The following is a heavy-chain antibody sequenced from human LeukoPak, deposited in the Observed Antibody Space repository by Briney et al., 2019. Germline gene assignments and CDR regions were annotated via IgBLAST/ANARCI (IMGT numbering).Heavy chain of an antibody. D-gene: IGHD5-12*01. CDR1: GYTFTSYY. CDR2: INPTGGST. Sequence: ASVKVSCKASGYTFTSYYMHWVRQAPGQGLEWMGLINPTGGSTGYAQKFQGRVTMTRDMSTSTDYMELSSLRSEDTAIYYCARDGFGGYEREIPEGFSDYWGQGTLVTVSS. V-gene: IGHV1-46*01. J-gene: IGHJ4*02. CDR3: ARDGFGGYEREIPEGFSDY.